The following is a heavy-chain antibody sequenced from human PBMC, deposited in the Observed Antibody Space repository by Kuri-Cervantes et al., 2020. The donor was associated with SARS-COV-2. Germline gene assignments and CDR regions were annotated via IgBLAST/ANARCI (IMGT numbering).Heavy chain of an antibody. Sequence: LSLTCAVYGGSFSGYFWSWIRQPPGKGLEWIGEINHSGSTNYNASLKSRVTISVDTSKNQFSLKLNSVTAADTALYYCARGRADLWPYYYYYYMNVWGKGTTVTVSS. J-gene: IGHJ6*03. CDR3: ARGRADLWPYYYYYYMNV. CDR2: INHSGST. V-gene: IGHV4-34*01. CDR1: GGSFSGYF. D-gene: IGHD3-10*01.